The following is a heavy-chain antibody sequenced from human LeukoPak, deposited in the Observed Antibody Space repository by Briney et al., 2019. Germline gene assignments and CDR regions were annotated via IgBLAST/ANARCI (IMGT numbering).Heavy chain of an antibody. J-gene: IGHJ4*02. CDR1: GGSFSDYY. D-gene: IGHD5-12*01. CDR2: VDHTGSS. CDR3: AIGGYSGYEGFDY. Sequence: SETLSLTCAVHGGSFSDYYWTWIRLPPGKGLEWIGEVDHTGSSNCNPSLNSRVTITVDTSKNQFSLKLSSVTAADTAVYYCAIGGYSGYEGFDYWGQGTLVTVSS. V-gene: IGHV4-34*01.